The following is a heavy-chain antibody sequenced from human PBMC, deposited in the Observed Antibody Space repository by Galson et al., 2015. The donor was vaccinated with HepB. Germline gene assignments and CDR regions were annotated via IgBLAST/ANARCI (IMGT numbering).Heavy chain of an antibody. V-gene: IGHV4-39*01. CDR1: GGSISGSGNY. CDR2: VYYSGAT. J-gene: IGHJ4*02. CDR3: ATYCYGGSCFY. Sequence: ETLSLTCTVSGGSISGSGNYWAWIRQPPGKGLEWIASVYYSGATYYSPSLKSRVTISVDTSKSQFSLKVNSVTAADTALYHCATYCYGGSCFYWGQGSLVTVSS. D-gene: IGHD2-15*01.